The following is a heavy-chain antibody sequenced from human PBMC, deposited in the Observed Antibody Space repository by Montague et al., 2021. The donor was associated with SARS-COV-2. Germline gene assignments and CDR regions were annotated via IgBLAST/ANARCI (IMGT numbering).Heavy chain of an antibody. D-gene: IGHD6-19*01. CDR3: ARSWGQWLLWGYCFDY. CDR2: IYYSGST. V-gene: IGHV4-39*01. Sequence: SETLSLTCTVSGGSISSSSYYWGWIRQPPGKGLEWIGSIYYSGSTYYNPSLKSRVTISVDTSKNQFSLKLSSVTAADTAVYYCARSWGQWLLWGYCFDYWGQGTLVTVSS. J-gene: IGHJ4*02. CDR1: GGSISSSSYY.